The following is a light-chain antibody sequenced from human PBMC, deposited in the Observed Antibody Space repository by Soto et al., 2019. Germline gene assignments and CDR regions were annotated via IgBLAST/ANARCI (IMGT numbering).Light chain of an antibody. J-gene: IGLJ1*01. V-gene: IGLV2-14*01. Sequence: QSLLTQPASVSGSPGQSITISCTGTSSDVGGYNYVSWYQQHPGKAPKLMIYEVSSRPSGVSSRLSGSKSGNTASLTISGLQAEDEADYYCSSYASSSTLFGTGTKVTVL. CDR1: SSDVGGYNY. CDR2: EVS. CDR3: SSYASSSTL.